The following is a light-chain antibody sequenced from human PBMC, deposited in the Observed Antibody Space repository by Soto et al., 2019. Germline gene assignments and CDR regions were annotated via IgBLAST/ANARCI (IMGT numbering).Light chain of an antibody. V-gene: IGLV2-14*01. Sequence: QSALTQPASVSGSPGQSITISCTGTSSDVGGYNYVSWYQQHPGKAPKLMIYDVSNRPSGVSNRFSGSKSSNTASLTISGLQAEDEADYYCSAYTNRVFGGGTKVTVL. CDR3: SAYTNRV. J-gene: IGLJ2*01. CDR2: DVS. CDR1: SSDVGGYNY.